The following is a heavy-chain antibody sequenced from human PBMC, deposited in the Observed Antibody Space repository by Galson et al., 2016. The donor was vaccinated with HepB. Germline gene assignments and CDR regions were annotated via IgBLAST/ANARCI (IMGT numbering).Heavy chain of an antibody. J-gene: IGHJ3*02. V-gene: IGHV3-73*01. CDR1: GFALSGSA. CDR3: ARHSPYYVTGGHYFDAFDI. D-gene: IGHD3-22*01. Sequence: SLRLSCAASGFALSGSAVHWVRQASGQGLEWVGRVRSKAHYYATPYCASLKGRFPISRDDSKNTPYLQMNSQKTKDTAVYSCARHSPYYVTGGHYFDAFDIWGQGTMVTVSS. CDR2: VRSKAHYYAT.